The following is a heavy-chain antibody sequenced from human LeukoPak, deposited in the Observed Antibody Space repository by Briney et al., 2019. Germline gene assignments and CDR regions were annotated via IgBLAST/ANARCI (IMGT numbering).Heavy chain of an antibody. CDR3: ATNMVRGVITKTYYFDY. D-gene: IGHD3-10*01. CDR2: ISYDGSNK. Sequence: GGSLRLSCAASGFTFSSYAMHWVRQAPGKGLEWVAVISYDGSNKYYADSVKGRFTISRDNSKNTLYLQMNSLRAEDTAVYYCATNMVRGVITKTYYFDYWGQGTLVTVSS. V-gene: IGHV3-30-3*01. CDR1: GFTFSSYA. J-gene: IGHJ4*02.